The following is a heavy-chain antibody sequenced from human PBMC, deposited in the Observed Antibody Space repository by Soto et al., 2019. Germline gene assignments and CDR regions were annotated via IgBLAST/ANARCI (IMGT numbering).Heavy chain of an antibody. V-gene: IGHV5-51*01. CDR1: GYSFTSYW. CDR3: ASNEEARPFYFDY. D-gene: IGHD6-6*01. Sequence: PGESLKISCKGSGYSFTSYWIGWVRQMPGKGLEWMGIIYPGDADTRYSPSVQGQVTISADKSISTAYLQWSSLKAADTAMYYCASNEEARPFYFDYWGQGTLVTVSA. J-gene: IGHJ4*02. CDR2: IYPGDADT.